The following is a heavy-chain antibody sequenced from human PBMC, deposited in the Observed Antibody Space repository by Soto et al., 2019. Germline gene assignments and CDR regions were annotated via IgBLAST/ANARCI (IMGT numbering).Heavy chain of an antibody. V-gene: IGHV1-18*04. CDR1: GFSFTSYG. D-gene: IGHD1-1*01. CDR3: AGRGSGTFYEAFDI. J-gene: IGHJ3*02. CDR2: ISAYSGNA. Sequence: QAQLVQSGAEVKKPGASVKVSCKASGFSFTSYGFSWVRQAPGQGLELMGWISAYSGNAKYEEKSQDRVTMTTDTAKSTVYMEVRRLRSDDTAVYYCAGRGSGTFYEAFDIWGQGTMVTVSS.